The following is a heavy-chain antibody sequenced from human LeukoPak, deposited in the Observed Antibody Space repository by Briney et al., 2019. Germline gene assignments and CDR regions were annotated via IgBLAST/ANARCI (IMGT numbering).Heavy chain of an antibody. CDR2: IYYSGST. CDR3: ARGRDCGMDV. CDR1: GGSISSGGYY. V-gene: IGHV4-31*03. J-gene: IGHJ6*02. Sequence: SQTLSLTCTVSGGSISSGGYYWSWIRQHPGKGLEWIGYIYYSGSTYYNPSLKSRVTISVDTSKNQFSLKLSSVTAADTAVYYCARGRDCGMDVWGQGTTVTVSS.